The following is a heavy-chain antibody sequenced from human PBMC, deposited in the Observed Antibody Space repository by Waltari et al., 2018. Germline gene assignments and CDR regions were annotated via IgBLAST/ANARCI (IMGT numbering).Heavy chain of an antibody. V-gene: IGHV3-30*18. CDR3: AKDGPGGSYYYYYYGMDV. D-gene: IGHD1-26*01. CDR2: VSYDVSNK. CDR1: GFNFSSYG. Sequence: QVQLVESGGGVVQPGRSLRLSCAASGFNFSSYGMHWVRQAPGRGLEWVAVVSYDVSNKYYADSVKCRFTISRDNSKNTLYLQMNSLRAEDTAVYYCAKDGPGGSYYYYYYGMDVWGQGTTVTVSS. J-gene: IGHJ6*02.